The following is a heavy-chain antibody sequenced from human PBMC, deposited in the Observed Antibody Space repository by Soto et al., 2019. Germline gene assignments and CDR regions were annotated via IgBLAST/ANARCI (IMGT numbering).Heavy chain of an antibody. J-gene: IGHJ3*02. CDR1: GFTFSSYW. Sequence: GGSLRLSCAASGFTFSSYWMSWVRQAPGKGLEWVANIKQDGSEKYYVDSVKGRFTIFRDNAKNSLYLQMNSLRAEDTAVYYCARDQYYGDFLTHDAFDIWGQGTMVTVSS. V-gene: IGHV3-7*01. CDR2: IKQDGSEK. CDR3: ARDQYYGDFLTHDAFDI. D-gene: IGHD4-17*01.